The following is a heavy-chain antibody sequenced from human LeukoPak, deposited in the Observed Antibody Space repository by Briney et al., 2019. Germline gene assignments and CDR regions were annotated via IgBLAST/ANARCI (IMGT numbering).Heavy chain of an antibody. Sequence: GASVTVSCKASGYTFTGYYMHWVRQAPGQGLEWMGWINPNSGGTNYAQKFQGWVTMTRDTSISTAYMELSRLRSDDTAVYYCARGGMRDTAMVLFDYWGQGTLVTVSS. CDR2: INPNSGGT. CDR1: GYTFTGYY. D-gene: IGHD5-18*01. CDR3: ARGGMRDTAMVLFDY. V-gene: IGHV1-2*04. J-gene: IGHJ4*02.